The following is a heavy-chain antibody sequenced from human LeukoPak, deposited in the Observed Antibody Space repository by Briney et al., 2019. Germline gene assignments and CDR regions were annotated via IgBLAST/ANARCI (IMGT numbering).Heavy chain of an antibody. CDR2: IWYGGSNK. J-gene: IGHJ4*02. D-gene: IGHD3-22*01. CDR1: GFTFSSYG. Sequence: PGRSLRLSCAASGFTFSSYGMHWVRQAPGKGLEWVAVIWYGGSNKYYADSVKGRFTISRDNSKNTLYLQMNSLRAEDTAVYYCAKSHYYDSSAKGYWGRGTLVTVSS. CDR3: AKSHYYDSSAKGY. V-gene: IGHV3-30*18.